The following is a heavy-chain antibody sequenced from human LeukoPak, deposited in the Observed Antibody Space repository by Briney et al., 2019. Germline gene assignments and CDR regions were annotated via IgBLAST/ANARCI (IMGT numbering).Heavy chain of an antibody. CDR2: IYYSGST. Sequence: SETLSLTCTVSGGSISSGGYYWSRIRQHPGKGLEWIGYIYYSGSTYYNPSLKSRVTISVDTSKNQFSLKLSSVTAADTAVYYCASGSPNGAAAGIPFDYWGQGTLVTVSS. CDR1: GGSISSGGYY. CDR3: ASGSPNGAAAGIPFDY. V-gene: IGHV4-31*03. J-gene: IGHJ4*02. D-gene: IGHD6-13*01.